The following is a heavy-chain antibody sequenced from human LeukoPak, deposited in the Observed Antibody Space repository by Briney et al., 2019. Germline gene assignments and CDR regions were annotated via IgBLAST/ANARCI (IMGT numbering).Heavy chain of an antibody. CDR3: ARAPDGGAFDI. V-gene: IGHV1-69*04. CDR1: GGTFSSYA. Sequence: SVKVSCKASGGTFSSYAISWVRQAPGQGLEWMGRIIPIHGTANYAQKFQGRVTITADKSTSTAYMELSSLRSEDTAVYYCARAPDGGAFDIWGQGTMVTVSS. D-gene: IGHD3-16*01. J-gene: IGHJ3*02. CDR2: IIPIHGTA.